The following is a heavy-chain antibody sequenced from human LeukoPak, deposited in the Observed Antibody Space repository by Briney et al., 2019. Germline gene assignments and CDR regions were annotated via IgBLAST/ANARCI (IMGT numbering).Heavy chain of an antibody. V-gene: IGHV3-23*01. CDR1: GFTFSSYP. Sequence: GGSPRLSCAASGFTFSSYPMTWVRQAPGKGLEWVSVISGSGGITYYSDSVKGRFTISRDNSKNTLYLQMNSLRTEDTAVYYCAKRPEYCSGTNCAFWYFDLWGRGTLVTVSS. J-gene: IGHJ2*01. D-gene: IGHD2-2*01. CDR2: ISGSGGIT. CDR3: AKRPEYCSGTNCAFWYFDL.